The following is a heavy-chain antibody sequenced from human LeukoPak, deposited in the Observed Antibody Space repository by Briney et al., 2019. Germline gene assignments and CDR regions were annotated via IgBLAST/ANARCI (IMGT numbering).Heavy chain of an antibody. J-gene: IGHJ5*02. Sequence: SETLSLTCTVSGGSISSSSYYWGWIRQPPGKGLEWIGSIYYSGSTYYNPSLKSRVTISVDTSKNQFSLKLSSVTAADTAVYYCARRRRYSIDPWGQGTLVTVSS. D-gene: IGHD6-13*01. V-gene: IGHV4-39*01. CDR3: ARRRRYSIDP. CDR1: GGSISSSSYY. CDR2: IYYSGST.